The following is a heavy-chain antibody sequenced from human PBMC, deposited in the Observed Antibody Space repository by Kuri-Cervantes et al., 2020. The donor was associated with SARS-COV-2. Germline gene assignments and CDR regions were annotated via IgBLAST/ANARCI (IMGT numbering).Heavy chain of an antibody. CDR2: IKRDGSEK. CDR3: ARDPRYSSSWLDY. D-gene: IGHD6-6*01. CDR1: GFTFSDYY. V-gene: IGHV3-7*01. J-gene: IGHJ4*02. Sequence: GESLKISCAASGFTFSDYYMSWIRQAPGKGLEWVANIKRDGSEKYYVDSVKGRFTISRDNAKNSLYLQMNSLRAEDTAVYYCARDPRYSSSWLDYWGQGTLVTVSS.